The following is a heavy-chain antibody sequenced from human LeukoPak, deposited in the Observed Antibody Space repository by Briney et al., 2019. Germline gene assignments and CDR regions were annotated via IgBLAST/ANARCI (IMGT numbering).Heavy chain of an antibody. Sequence: GGSLRLSCAASGVTVSSNYMSWVRQAPGQGLEWVSVIYSGGSTFYADSVKGRFTISRDTSKNTLYLQMNSLRTEDTAVYYCARGGLYVNTAMIRHWSFHIWGRGTLVTVSS. D-gene: IGHD5-18*01. CDR1: GVTVSSNY. J-gene: IGHJ2*01. V-gene: IGHV3-53*01. CDR3: ARGGLYVNTAMIRHWSFHI. CDR2: IYSGGST.